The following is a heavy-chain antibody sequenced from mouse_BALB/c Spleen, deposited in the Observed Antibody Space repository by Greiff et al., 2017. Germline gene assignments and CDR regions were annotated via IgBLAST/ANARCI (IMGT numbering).Heavy chain of an antibody. Sequence: EVHLVESGGGLVQPGGSLRLSCATSGFTFTDYYMSWVRQPPGKALEWLGFIRNKANGYTTEYSASVKGRFTISRDNSQSILYLHMNTLRAEDSATYYCARDMRLGFDYWGQGTTLTVSS. CDR2: IRNKANGYTT. V-gene: IGHV7-3*02. CDR1: GFTFTDYY. CDR3: ARDMRLGFDY. J-gene: IGHJ2*01.